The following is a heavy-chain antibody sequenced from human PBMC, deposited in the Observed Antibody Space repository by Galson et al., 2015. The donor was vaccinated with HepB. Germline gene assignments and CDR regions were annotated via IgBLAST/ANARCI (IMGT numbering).Heavy chain of an antibody. V-gene: IGHV3-30*18. Sequence: SLRLSCAASGFTFSSYGMHWVRQAPGKGLEWVAVISYDGSNKYYADSVEGRFTISRDNSKNTLYLQMNSLRAEDTAVYYCAKDGRYYYDSSGRKGPVDYWGQGTLVTVSS. CDR1: GFTFSSYG. CDR3: AKDGRYYYDSSGRKGPVDY. D-gene: IGHD3-22*01. CDR2: ISYDGSNK. J-gene: IGHJ4*02.